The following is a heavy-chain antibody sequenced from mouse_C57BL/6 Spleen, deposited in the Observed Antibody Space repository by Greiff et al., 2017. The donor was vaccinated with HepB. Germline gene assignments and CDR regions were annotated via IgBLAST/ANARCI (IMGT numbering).Heavy chain of an antibody. J-gene: IGHJ1*03. CDR2: IDPSDSET. Sequence: QVQLQQPGAELVRPGSSVKLSCKASGYTFTSYWMHWVKQRPIQGLEWIGNIDPSDSETHYNQKFKDKATLTVDKSSSTAYMQLSSLTSEDSAVYYCARGGGYDVQWYFDVWGTGTTVTVSS. D-gene: IGHD2-2*01. CDR1: GYTFTSYW. CDR3: ARGGGYDVQWYFDV. V-gene: IGHV1-52*01.